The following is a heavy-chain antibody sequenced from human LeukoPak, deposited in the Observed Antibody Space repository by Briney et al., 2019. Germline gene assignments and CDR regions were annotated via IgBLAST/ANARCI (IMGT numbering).Heavy chain of an antibody. D-gene: IGHD6-19*01. CDR1: GFTFSSYA. CDR3: VKDSSGPFSNFDY. Sequence: GGSLRLSCTASGFTFSSYAMHWVRQAPGKGLEYVSAISSNGGSTYYADSVKGRFTISRDNSKNTLYLQMSSLRAEDTAVYYCVKDSSGPFSNFDYWGQGTLVTVSS. J-gene: IGHJ4*02. CDR2: ISSNGGST. V-gene: IGHV3-64D*06.